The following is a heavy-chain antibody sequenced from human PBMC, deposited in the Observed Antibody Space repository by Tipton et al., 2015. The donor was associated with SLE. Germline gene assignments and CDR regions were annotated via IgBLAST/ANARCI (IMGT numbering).Heavy chain of an antibody. CDR3: ARSPRLVVTASPDTEVFDP. Sequence: TLSLTCAVSDGSFSDSYWSWIRQPPGKGLEWIGEINHAGTTKYNPSLKSRVAMSIDTSGRQFSLKLSSVTAADTAVYYCARSPRLVVTASPDTEVFDPWGQGTLVIVSS. D-gene: IGHD5-18*01. J-gene: IGHJ5*02. V-gene: IGHV4-34*01. CDR2: INHAGTT. CDR1: DGSFSDSY.